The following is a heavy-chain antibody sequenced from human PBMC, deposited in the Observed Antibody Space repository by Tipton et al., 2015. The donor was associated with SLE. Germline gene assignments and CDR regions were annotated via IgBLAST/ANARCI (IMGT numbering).Heavy chain of an antibody. D-gene: IGHD3-22*01. Sequence: TLSLTCTVSGGSISSYYWSWIRQPPGKGLEWIGYIYYSGSTNYNPSLKSRVTISVDTSKNQFSLKLSSVTAADTAVYYCARGSAVITSGYYYYYMDVWGKGTTVTVSS. J-gene: IGHJ6*03. CDR2: IYYSGST. CDR3: ARGSAVITSGYYYYYMDV. V-gene: IGHV4-59*01. CDR1: GGSISSYY.